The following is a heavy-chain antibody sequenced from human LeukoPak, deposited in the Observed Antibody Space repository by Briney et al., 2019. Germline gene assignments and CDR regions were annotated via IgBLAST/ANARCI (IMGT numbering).Heavy chain of an antibody. D-gene: IGHD3-22*01. J-gene: IGHJ4*02. V-gene: IGHV3-23*01. CDR2: INGGGGAT. CDR3: AKGQRSTGYYGDY. CDR1: GFTFSNYA. Sequence: GGSLRLSCAASGFTFSNYAMSWVRQAPGRGLNWVSSINGGGGATVYADSVKGRFTISRDNSKNTLFLQMISLRAEDTAVYFCAKGQRSTGYYGDYWGQGTLVTVSS.